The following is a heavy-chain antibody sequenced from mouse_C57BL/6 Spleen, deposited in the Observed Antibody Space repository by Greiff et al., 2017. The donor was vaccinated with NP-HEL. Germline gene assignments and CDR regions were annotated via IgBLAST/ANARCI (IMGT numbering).Heavy chain of an antibody. J-gene: IGHJ4*01. V-gene: IGHV5-4*01. D-gene: IGHD1-1*01. Sequence: EVQGVESGGGLVKPGGSLKLSCAASGFTFSSYAMSWVRQTPEKRLEWVATISDGGSYTYYPDNVKGRFTISRDNAKNNLYLQMSHLKSEDTAMYYCAREGTTVVARGYAMDYWGQGTSVTVSS. CDR2: ISDGGSYT. CDR3: AREGTTVVARGYAMDY. CDR1: GFTFSSYA.